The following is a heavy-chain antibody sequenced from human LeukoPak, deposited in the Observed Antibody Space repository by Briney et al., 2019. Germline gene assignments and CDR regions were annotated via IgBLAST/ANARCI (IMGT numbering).Heavy chain of an antibody. J-gene: IGHJ4*02. CDR2: IIPIFGTA. CDR1: GGTFSSYA. V-gene: IGHV1-69*05. Sequence: ASVTLSCKASGGTFSSYAISWVRQAPGQGLEWMGGIIPIFGTANYAQKFQGRVTITTDESTSPAYMELSILRSEDTAVYYCARARVAEDQPFDYWGQGTLVTVSS. CDR3: ARARVAEDQPFDY. D-gene: IGHD2-2*01.